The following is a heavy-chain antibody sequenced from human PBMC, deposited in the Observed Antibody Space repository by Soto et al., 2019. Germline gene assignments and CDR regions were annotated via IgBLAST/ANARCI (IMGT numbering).Heavy chain of an antibody. CDR2: TYYRSKWYS. CDR1: GDSVSSTSTA. CDR3: ARGSYYGGGV. V-gene: IGHV6-1*01. Sequence: SQTLSLTCAISGDSVSSTSTAWSWIRQSPSRGLEWLGRTYYRSKWYSDYAVSVKSRITINPDTSKNQFSLQLNSVTPEDTAVYYRARGSYYGGGVWGQGTLVTV. J-gene: IGHJ4*02. D-gene: IGHD3-3*01.